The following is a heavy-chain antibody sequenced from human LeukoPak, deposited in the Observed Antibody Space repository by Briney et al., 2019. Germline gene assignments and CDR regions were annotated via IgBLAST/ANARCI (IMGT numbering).Heavy chain of an antibody. Sequence: PSETLSLTCTVSGGYISSYYWSWIRQPPGRGLEWIGFLSNSGSTSYNPSLKSRVFISLDTSKNQFSLKLTSVTAADTAVYYCVRHDKDVSLADVAFDIWGQGTLVSVSS. CDR2: LSNSGST. V-gene: IGHV4-59*08. CDR1: GGYISSYY. CDR3: VRHDKDVSLADVAFDI. D-gene: IGHD2-8*02. J-gene: IGHJ3*02.